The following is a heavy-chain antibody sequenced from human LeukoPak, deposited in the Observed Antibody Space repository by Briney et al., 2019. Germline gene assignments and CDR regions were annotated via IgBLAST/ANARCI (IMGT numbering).Heavy chain of an antibody. CDR1: GFTFSSYA. V-gene: IGHV3-23*01. CDR2: ISGSGGST. CDR3: AKAPGILTGYYKDYFDY. Sequence: GGSLRLPCAASGFTFSSYAMSWVRQAPGKGLEWVSAISGSGGSTYYADSVKGRFTISRDNSKNTLYLQMNSLRAEDTAVYYCAKAPGILTGYYKDYFDYWGQGTLVTVSS. D-gene: IGHD3-9*01. J-gene: IGHJ4*02.